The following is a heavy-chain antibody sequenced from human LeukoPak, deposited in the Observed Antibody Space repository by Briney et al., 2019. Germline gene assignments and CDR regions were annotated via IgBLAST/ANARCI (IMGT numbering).Heavy chain of an antibody. CDR1: GFIVSNNY. J-gene: IGHJ4*02. CDR2: IYSGGST. CDR3: ARYYYDSSGYPYYFDY. Sequence: GGSLRLSCAASGFIVSNNYMSWVRQAPGKGLEWVSVIYSGGSTYYADSVKGRFTISRDNSKNTVYLQMNSLRAEGTAVYYCARYYYDSSGYPYYFDYWGQGTLVTVSS. V-gene: IGHV3-53*01. D-gene: IGHD3-22*01.